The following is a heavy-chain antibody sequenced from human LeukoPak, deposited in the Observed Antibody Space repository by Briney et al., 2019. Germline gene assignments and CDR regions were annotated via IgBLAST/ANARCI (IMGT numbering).Heavy chain of an antibody. CDR1: GFTFSRFW. J-gene: IGHJ3*01. Sequence: GGSLRLSCAVSGFTFSRFWMSWSRQAPGKGLEWVASINSDGSEGYYADVVKGRFTISRDNAKNSLYLQINSLRAEDTAVYYCARSSYSSSSSVWGQGTMVTVSS. D-gene: IGHD6-6*01. CDR3: ARSSYSSSSSV. V-gene: IGHV3-7*03. CDR2: INSDGSEG.